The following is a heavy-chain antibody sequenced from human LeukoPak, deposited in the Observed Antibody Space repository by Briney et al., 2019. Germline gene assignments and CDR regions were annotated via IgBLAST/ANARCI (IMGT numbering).Heavy chain of an antibody. Sequence: SETLSLTCTVSGGSISSGSYYWGWIPQPPGKGLEWIGNIYYSGSTSYNPSLKSRVTISVDTSKNQFSLKLSSVTAADTAVYYCARRHFGSALRDYWGQGTLVTVSS. J-gene: IGHJ4*02. CDR3: ARRHFGSALRDY. D-gene: IGHD3-10*01. CDR1: GGSISSGSYY. CDR2: IYYSGST. V-gene: IGHV4-39*01.